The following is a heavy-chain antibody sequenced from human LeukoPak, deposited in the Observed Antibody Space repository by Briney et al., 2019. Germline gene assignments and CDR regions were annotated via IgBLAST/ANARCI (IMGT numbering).Heavy chain of an antibody. J-gene: IGHJ4*02. CDR1: GYTFSNFG. V-gene: IGHV1-18*01. CDR3: ARDGTSTDDY. CDR2: ISGNNDNP. Sequence: GASVRVSCKASGYTFSNFGINWVRQAPGQGLEWMGWISGNNDNPNYVQKFQGRFTVTTDSSTNTAYMELRNLRFDDTAVYYCARDGTSTDDYWGQGTLVTVS. D-gene: IGHD2-2*01.